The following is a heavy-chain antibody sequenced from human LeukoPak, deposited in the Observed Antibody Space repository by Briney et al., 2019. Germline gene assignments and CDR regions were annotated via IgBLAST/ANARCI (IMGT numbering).Heavy chain of an antibody. CDR1: GGSFSDYS. CDR3: ARVGYSYSINDWSRTGLGAYPTKYYYYMAV. Sequence: SETLSLTCAVYGGSFSDYSWSWNRQPPGKGREWVGEINHSGGANHNPSLMSRVIMSVDTSKNQFSLKVSSVTAADTAVYYCARVGYSYSINDWSRTGLGAYPTKYYYYMAVWGKGTTVTASS. D-gene: IGHD5-18*01. J-gene: IGHJ6*03. CDR2: INHSGGA. V-gene: IGHV4-34*01.